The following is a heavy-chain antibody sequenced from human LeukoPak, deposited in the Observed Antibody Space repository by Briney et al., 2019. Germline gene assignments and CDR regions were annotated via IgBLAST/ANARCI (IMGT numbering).Heavy chain of an antibody. J-gene: IGHJ5*02. CDR1: GYTFTGYY. D-gene: IGHD4-17*01. CDR3: ARDLAYGDPPSGFDP. V-gene: IGHV1-2*02. CDR2: INPNSGGT. Sequence: GASVKVSCKASGYTFTGYYMHWVRQAPGQGLEWMGWINPNSGGTNYAQKLQGRVTMTTDTSTSTAYMELSSLRSDDTAVYFCARDLAYGDPPSGFDPWGQGTLVTVSS.